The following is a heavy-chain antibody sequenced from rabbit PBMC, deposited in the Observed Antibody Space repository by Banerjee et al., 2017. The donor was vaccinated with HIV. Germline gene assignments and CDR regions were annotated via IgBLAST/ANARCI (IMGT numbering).Heavy chain of an antibody. Sequence: QSLEESGGDLVKPGASLTLTCTASGFSFSSSYWICWVRQAPWKGLEWIGCISTGDGSAYYASWAKGRFTTSEASSTTVTLQMTSLTAADTATYFCARDYSGSGWYWDLWGPGTLVTVS. V-gene: IGHV1S40*01. D-gene: IGHD1-1*01. CDR1: GFSFSSSYW. CDR3: ARDYSGSGWYWDL. CDR2: ISTGDGSA. J-gene: IGHJ4*01.